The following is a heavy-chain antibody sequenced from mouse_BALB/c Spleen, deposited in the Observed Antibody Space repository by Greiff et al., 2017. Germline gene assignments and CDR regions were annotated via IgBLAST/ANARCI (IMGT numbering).Heavy chain of an antibody. CDR2: INPYNDGT. D-gene: IGHD2-1*01. J-gene: IGHJ3*01. Sequence: VQLKESGPELVKPGASVKMSCKASGYTFTSYVMHWVKQKPGQGLEWIGYINPYNDGTKYNEKFKGKATLTSDKSSSTAYMELSSLTSEDSAVYYCARGGYYGNYEWFAYWGQGTLVTVSA. CDR1: GYTFTSYV. CDR3: ARGGYYGNYEWFAY. V-gene: IGHV1-14*01.